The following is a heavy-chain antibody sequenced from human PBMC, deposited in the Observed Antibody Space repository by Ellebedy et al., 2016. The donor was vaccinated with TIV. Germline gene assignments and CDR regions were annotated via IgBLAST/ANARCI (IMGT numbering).Heavy chain of an antibody. V-gene: IGHV3-23*01. CDR2: LTADGRST. CDR1: GFSLTNSF. J-gene: IGHJ4*02. CDR3: RPGHYSDA. Sequence: GGSLRLXXLASGFSLTNSFMSWIRQAPGKGLEWVSTLTADGRSTYFADSVKGRFTISRDNSKNTVYLQMNSLRSEDTAVYYCRPGHYSDAWGQGTLVTVSS.